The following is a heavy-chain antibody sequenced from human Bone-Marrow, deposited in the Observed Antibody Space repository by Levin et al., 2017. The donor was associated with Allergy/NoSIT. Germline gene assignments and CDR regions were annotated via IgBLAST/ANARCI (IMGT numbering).Heavy chain of an antibody. CDR2: IYYSGST. V-gene: IGHV4-31*03. J-gene: IGHJ4*02. D-gene: IGHD3-10*01. Sequence: SETLSLTCTVSGGSISSGGYYWSWIRQHPGKGLEWIGYIYYSGSTYYNPSLKSRVTISVDTSKNQFSLKLSSVTAADTAVYYCARGYYGSGSYSEGGQGTLVTVSS. CDR1: GGSISSGGYY. CDR3: ARGYYGSGSYSE.